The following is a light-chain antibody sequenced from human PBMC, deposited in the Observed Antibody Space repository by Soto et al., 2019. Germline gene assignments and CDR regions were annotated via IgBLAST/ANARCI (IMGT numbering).Light chain of an antibody. V-gene: IGKV2-28*01. CDR1: QSLLHSNGYNY. CDR2: LGS. CDR3: MQALQTPA. J-gene: IGKJ3*01. Sequence: DIVMTQSPLSLPVTPGEPASISCRSSQSLLHSNGYNYLDWYLQKPGQSPQLLIYLGSNRSSGVPDRFSGSGSGTDFTLKISRVEAEDVGVYYCMQALQTPAFGPGTKEDIQ.